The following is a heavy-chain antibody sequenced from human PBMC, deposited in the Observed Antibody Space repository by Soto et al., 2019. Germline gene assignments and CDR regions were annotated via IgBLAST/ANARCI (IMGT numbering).Heavy chain of an antibody. D-gene: IGHD5-18*01. V-gene: IGHV4-4*07. CDR1: GGSISGYY. J-gene: IGHJ5*02. CDR2: IYSDGTT. CDR3: ARDRGYRSGSFGS. Sequence: LSLTCIVSGGSISGYYWSWIRQPAGKELEWIGRIYSDGTTNYNPSLKGRGTMSVDTSKKQISLKLTSVTAADTAMYYCARDRGYRSGSFGSWGQGVLVTVSS.